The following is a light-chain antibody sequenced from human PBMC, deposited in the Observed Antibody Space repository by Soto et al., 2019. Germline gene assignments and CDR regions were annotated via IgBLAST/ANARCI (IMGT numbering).Light chain of an antibody. Sequence: QSALTQPASVSGSPGQSITISCTGTRSDVGGYNFVSWYQQYPGKAPKLMIYDVTNRPSGVSYRFSGSKSGNTASLTISGLQAEDEADYYCSSYTSSSTNVVFGGGTKLTVL. CDR3: SSYTSSSTNVV. J-gene: IGLJ3*02. V-gene: IGLV2-14*01. CDR2: DVT. CDR1: RSDVGGYNF.